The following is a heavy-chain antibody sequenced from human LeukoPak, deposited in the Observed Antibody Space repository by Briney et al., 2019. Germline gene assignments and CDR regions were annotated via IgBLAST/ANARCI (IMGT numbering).Heavy chain of an antibody. CDR1: GGSFSGYY. CDR2: INHSGST. CDR3: ARAFRAATWRSYDY. J-gene: IGHJ4*02. V-gene: IGHV4-34*01. Sequence: PSETLSLTCAVYGGSFSGYYWSWIRQPPGKGLEWIGEINHSGSTNYNPSLKSRVTISVDTSKNQFSLKLSSVTAADTAVYYCARAFRAATWRSYDYWGQGSLVTVSS. D-gene: IGHD6-25*01.